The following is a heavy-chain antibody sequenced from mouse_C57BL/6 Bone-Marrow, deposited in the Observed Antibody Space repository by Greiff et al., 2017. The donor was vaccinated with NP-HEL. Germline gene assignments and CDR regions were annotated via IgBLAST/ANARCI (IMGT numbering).Heavy chain of an antibody. V-gene: IGHV1-59*01. Sequence: QVQLQQPGAELVRPGTSVKLSCKASGYTFTSYWMHWVKQRPGQGLEWIGAIDPSDSYTNYNQKFKGKATLTVDTSSSTAYMQLSSLTSEASAVYYCARAATTVVALYAMDYWGQGTSVTVSS. CDR1: GYTFTSYW. D-gene: IGHD1-1*01. J-gene: IGHJ4*01. CDR3: ARAATTVVALYAMDY. CDR2: IDPSDSYT.